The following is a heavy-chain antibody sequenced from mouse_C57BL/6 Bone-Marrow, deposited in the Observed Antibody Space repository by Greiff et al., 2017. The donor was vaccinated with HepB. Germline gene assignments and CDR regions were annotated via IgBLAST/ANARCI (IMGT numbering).Heavy chain of an antibody. Sequence: VQLQQPGAELVKPGASVKLSCKASGYTFTSYWMHWVKQRPGQGLEWIGMIHPNSGSTNYNEKFKSKATLTVDKSSSTAYMELSCLTSEDSAVYYCYSYVYFYVWGTGTTVTVSS. CDR3: YSYVYFYV. CDR1: GYTFTSYW. D-gene: IGHD3-3*01. CDR2: IHPNSGST. J-gene: IGHJ1*03. V-gene: IGHV1-64*01.